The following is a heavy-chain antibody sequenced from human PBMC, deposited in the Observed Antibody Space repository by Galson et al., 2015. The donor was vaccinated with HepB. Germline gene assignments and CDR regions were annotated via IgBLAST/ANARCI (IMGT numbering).Heavy chain of an antibody. CDR2: ISSNNNTI. CDR3: AAPGYFDL. CDR1: GFAFNSYS. J-gene: IGHJ2*01. Sequence: SLRLSCAASGFAFNSYSMNWVRQAPGKGLEWVSFISSNNNTIYYADSVKGRFTISKDNAKNSLYLQMSSLRDEDTAVYYCAAPGYFDLWGRSTLVIVSS. V-gene: IGHV3-48*02.